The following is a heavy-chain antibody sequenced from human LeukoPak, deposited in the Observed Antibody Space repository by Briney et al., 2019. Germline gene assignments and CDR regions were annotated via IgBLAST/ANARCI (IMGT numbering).Heavy chain of an antibody. D-gene: IGHD2-15*01. CDR1: GYIFSDYY. CDR2: INPNSGGT. CDR3: ARDGGYCRGGRCYYSNMDV. V-gene: IGHV1-2*02. Sequence: ASVKVSCKASGYIFSDYYLHWVRQAPGHGLEWMGWINPNSGGTNYAQKFQDRVTMTRDMSITTAYMELSRLSSDDTAVYYCARDGGYCRGGRCYYSNMDVWGKGTTATVSS. J-gene: IGHJ6*03.